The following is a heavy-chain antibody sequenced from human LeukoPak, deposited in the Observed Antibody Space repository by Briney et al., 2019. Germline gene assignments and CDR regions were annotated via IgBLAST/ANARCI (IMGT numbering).Heavy chain of an antibody. CDR2: IYYGGLT. J-gene: IGHJ4*02. CDR3: ARLPILGVVDY. V-gene: IGHV4-39*02. Sequence: GSLRLSCSVSGGSINTRSYYWGWIRQPPGKGLEWIGSIYYGGLTYYNPSLKGRVTLSADTSRNHFFLKVNSVTAADTSVYYCARLPILGVVDYWGQGILVTVSS. D-gene: IGHD1-26*01. CDR1: GGSINTRSYY.